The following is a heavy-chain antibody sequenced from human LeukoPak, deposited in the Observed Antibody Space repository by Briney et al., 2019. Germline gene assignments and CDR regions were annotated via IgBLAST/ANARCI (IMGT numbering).Heavy chain of an antibody. J-gene: IGHJ6*02. V-gene: IGHV1-69*04. Sequence: SVKVSCKASGGTFSSYAISWVRQAPGQGLEWMGRIIPILGIANYAQKFQGRVTITADKSTSTAYMELSSLRSEDTAVYYCAPKLSYCSSTSCPVDVWGQGTTVTVSS. CDR2: IIPILGIA. CDR1: GGTFSSYA. D-gene: IGHD2-2*01. CDR3: APKLSYCSSTSCPVDV.